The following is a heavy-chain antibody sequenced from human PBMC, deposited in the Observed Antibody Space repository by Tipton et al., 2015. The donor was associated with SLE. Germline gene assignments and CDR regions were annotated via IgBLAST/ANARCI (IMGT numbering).Heavy chain of an antibody. CDR1: GFTFSSYS. V-gene: IGHV3-21*05. J-gene: IGHJ6*02. CDR3: AKEYSSSWYSYYYYYGMDV. CDR2: ISSSSSYI. D-gene: IGHD6-13*01. Sequence: SLRLSCAASGFTFSSYSMNWVRQAPGKGLEWVSYISSSSSYIYYADSVKGRFTISRDNAKNSLYLQMNSLRAEDTAVYYCAKEYSSSWYSYYYYYGMDVWGQGTTVTVSS.